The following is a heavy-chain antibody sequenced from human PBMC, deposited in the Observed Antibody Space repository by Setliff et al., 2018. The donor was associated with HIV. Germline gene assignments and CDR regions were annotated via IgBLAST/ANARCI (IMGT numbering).Heavy chain of an antibody. CDR1: GFTFSRYW. D-gene: IGHD4-17*01. CDR3: ARFDVTPMTTRDY. V-gene: IGHV3-7*01. Sequence: GGSLRLSCADSGFTFSRYWMSWVRQAPGKGLEWVASINQDGGQKYYVDSVKGRFTISRDNAKNSLYLQMNSLRAEDTAVYYCARFDVTPMTTRDYWGQGTQVTVYS. CDR2: INQDGGQK. J-gene: IGHJ4*02.